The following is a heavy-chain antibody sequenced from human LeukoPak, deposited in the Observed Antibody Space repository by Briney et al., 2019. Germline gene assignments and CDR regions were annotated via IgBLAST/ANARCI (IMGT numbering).Heavy chain of an antibody. CDR1: GGSFSGYF. V-gene: IGHV4-34*01. CDR2: IHHSGTT. Sequence: SETLSLTCAVFGGSFSGYFWSWIRQPPGKGLEWIGNIHHSGTTYYNPSLKSRVTKSLDTSKNQFSLNLSSVTAADTAVYYCARDHCSSTSCLDIWGQGTMVAVSS. D-gene: IGHD2-2*01. CDR3: ARDHCSSTSCLDI. J-gene: IGHJ3*02.